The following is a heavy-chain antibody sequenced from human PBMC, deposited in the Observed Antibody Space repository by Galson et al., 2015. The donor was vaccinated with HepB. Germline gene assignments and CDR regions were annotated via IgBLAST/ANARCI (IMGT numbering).Heavy chain of an antibody. D-gene: IGHD5-18*01. CDR3: ARDFNPSESYGPTIYYYGMDV. Sequence: SLRLSCAASGFTFSSYAMHWVRQAPGKGLEWVAVISCDGSNKYYADSVKGRFTISRDNSKNTLYLQMNSLRAEDTAVYYCARDFNPSESYGPTIYYYGMDVWGQGTTVTVSS. CDR2: ISCDGSNK. J-gene: IGHJ6*02. CDR1: GFTFSSYA. V-gene: IGHV3-30-3*01.